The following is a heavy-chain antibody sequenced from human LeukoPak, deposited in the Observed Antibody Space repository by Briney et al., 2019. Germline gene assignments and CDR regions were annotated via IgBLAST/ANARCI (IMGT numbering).Heavy chain of an antibody. J-gene: IGHJ4*02. D-gene: IGHD1-26*01. CDR1: GFTFSTYM. V-gene: IGHV3-48*02. CDR3: ARDPTISGSYSDY. CDR2: INSNSRTI. Sequence: PGGSLRLSCAASGFTFSTYMMNWVRQAPGKGLEWVSYINSNSRTIYYADSVKGRFTVSRDNAKNSLYLQMNSPRDEDTAVYYCARDPTISGSYSDYWGQGTLVTVSS.